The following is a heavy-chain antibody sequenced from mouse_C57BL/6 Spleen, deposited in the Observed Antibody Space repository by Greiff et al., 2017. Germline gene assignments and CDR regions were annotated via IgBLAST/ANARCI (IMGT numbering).Heavy chain of an antibody. Sequence: QVQLQQPGAELVKPGASVKLSCKASGYTFTSYWMHWVKQRPGQGLEWIGMIHPNSGSTNYNEKFKSKATLTVNKSSSTAYMQLSSLTSEDSAVYYCSIVYSNPACFAYWGQGTLVTVSA. CDR1: GYTFTSYW. CDR3: SIVYSNPACFAY. J-gene: IGHJ3*01. V-gene: IGHV1-64*01. D-gene: IGHD2-5*01. CDR2: IHPNSGST.